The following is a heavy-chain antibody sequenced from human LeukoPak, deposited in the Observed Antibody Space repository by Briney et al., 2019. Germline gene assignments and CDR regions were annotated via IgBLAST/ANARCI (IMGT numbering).Heavy chain of an antibody. V-gene: IGHV3-7*01. CDR2: IRGDGSLK. CDR3: ARDANYHDSSVYYDAFDI. CDR1: DFSFSNYW. D-gene: IGHD3-22*01. J-gene: IGHJ3*02. Sequence: GGSLRLSCAASDFSFSNYWMTWLRQAPGKGLEWVANIRGDGSLKYYLDSVKGRFTISRDNAKNSLYLQMNSLRAEDTAVYYCARDANYHDSSVYYDAFDIWGQGTMVTVSS.